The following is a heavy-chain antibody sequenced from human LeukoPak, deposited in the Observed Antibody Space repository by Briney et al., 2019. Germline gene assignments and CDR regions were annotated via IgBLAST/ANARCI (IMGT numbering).Heavy chain of an antibody. V-gene: IGHV3-9*01. CDR2: ISYNGGFI. D-gene: IGHD6-19*01. Sequence: SGGSLRLPCAGSGFTFDDYAMHWVRQAPGKGLEWLSIISYNGGFIDYADSVKARFTISRDNAKNSLYLQLDSLRAEDTAIYYCAKVRGKYSSHFFFDYWGQGTLVTVSS. CDR1: GFTFDDYA. CDR3: AKVRGKYSSHFFFDY. J-gene: IGHJ4*02.